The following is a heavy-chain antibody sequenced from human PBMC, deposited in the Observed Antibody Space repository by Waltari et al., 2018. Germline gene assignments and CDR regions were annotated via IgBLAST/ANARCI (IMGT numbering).Heavy chain of an antibody. CDR2: INPNSGGT. V-gene: IGHV1-2*06. J-gene: IGHJ4*02. CDR1: GYTFTGYY. CDR3: AREFREWELPSHLDY. D-gene: IGHD1-26*01. Sequence: QVQLVQSGAEVKKPGASVKVSCKASGYTFTGYYMHWVRQAPGQGLEWMGRINPNSGGTNYAQKFQGRVTMTRDTSISTAYMELSRLRSDDTAVYYCAREFREWELPSHLDYWGQGTLVTVSS.